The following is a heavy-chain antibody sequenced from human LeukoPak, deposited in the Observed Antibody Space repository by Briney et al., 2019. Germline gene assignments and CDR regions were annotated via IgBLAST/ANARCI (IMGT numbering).Heavy chain of an antibody. CDR2: ISWNSGSI. J-gene: IGHJ6*02. CDR3: AKDTYGMDV. V-gene: IGHV3-9*01. CDR1: GFTFDDYA. Sequence: GGSLRLSCAASGFTFDDYAMHGVGHAPGKGLEWVSGISWNSGSIGYADSVKGRFTISRDNAKNSLYLQMNSLRAEDTALYYCAKDTYGMDVWGQGTTVTVSS.